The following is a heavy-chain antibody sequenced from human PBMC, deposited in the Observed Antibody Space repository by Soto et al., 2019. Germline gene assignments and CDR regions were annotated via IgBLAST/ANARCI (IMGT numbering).Heavy chain of an antibody. V-gene: IGHV1-18*01. CDR1: GFTFSNYG. Sequence: QGQLVQSGAEVKKPGASVKLSCKASGFTFSNYGLNWVRQAPGQGLKWMGWVSANNGHTNYAQNLQGRVSMTTDTSTSTAYMELRGLTFDDTAVYYCARDIESVTAKHFFYYYAMDVWGQGTTVTVSS. D-gene: IGHD2-8*01. J-gene: IGHJ6*02. CDR3: ARDIESVTAKHFFYYYAMDV. CDR2: VSANNGHT.